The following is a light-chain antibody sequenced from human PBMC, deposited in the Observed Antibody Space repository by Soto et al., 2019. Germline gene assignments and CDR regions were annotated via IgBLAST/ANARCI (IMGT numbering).Light chain of an antibody. Sequence: QSVLTQPASVSGSPGQSITISSTGTSSDVGGQNAVSWYQQHPGKAPKFIIYDVSKRPSGVSSRFSGSKSGNTASLTISGLQAEDEADYYCCSYAGSSTVVFGGGTKLTVL. CDR2: DVS. CDR3: CSYAGSSTVV. V-gene: IGLV2-23*02. CDR1: SSDVGGQNA. J-gene: IGLJ2*01.